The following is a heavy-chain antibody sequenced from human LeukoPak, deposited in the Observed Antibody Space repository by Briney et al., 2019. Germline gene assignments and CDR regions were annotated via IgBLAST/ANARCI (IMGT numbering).Heavy chain of an antibody. CDR2: IKQDGSEK. Sequence: GGSLRLSCAASGFTFSDYWMSWVRQAPGKGLEWVANIKQDGSEKYYVDSVKGRFTISRDNAKNSLYLQMNSPRAEDTAVYYCARRYFDYWGQGILVTVSS. CDR3: ARRYFDY. CDR1: GFTFSDYW. J-gene: IGHJ4*02. V-gene: IGHV3-7*03.